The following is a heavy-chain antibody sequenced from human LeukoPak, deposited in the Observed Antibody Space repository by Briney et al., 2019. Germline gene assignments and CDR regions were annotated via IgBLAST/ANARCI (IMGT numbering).Heavy chain of an antibody. CDR2: ISGSGGST. CDR1: GFTFSSYA. CDR3: AKGRYCSGGSCYRGPDY. D-gene: IGHD2-15*01. Sequence: GGSLRLSCAASGFTFSSYAMSWVRQAPGKGLEWVSAISGSGGSTYYADSVKGRFTISRDNSKNTLYLQMNSLRAEDTAVYYCAKGRYCSGGSCYRGPDYWGQGTLVTVSS. J-gene: IGHJ4*02. V-gene: IGHV3-23*01.